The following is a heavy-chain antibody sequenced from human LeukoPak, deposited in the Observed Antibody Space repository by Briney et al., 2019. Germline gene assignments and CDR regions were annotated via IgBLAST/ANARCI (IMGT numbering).Heavy chain of an antibody. Sequence: SETLSLTCTVSGGSISNYYWTWIRQPPGKGLEWIGYIYNSGSTNYSPSLKSRVTISLDTSKSQFSLKLSSVTAADTAVYYCARDRGYSYGFLDYWGQGTLVTVSS. J-gene: IGHJ4*02. CDR1: GGSISNYY. CDR2: IYNSGST. V-gene: IGHV4-59*01. CDR3: ARDRGYSYGFLDY. D-gene: IGHD5-18*01.